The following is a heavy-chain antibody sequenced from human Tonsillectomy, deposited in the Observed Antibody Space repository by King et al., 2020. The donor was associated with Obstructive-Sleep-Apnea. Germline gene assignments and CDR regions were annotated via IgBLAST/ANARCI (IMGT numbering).Heavy chain of an antibody. CDR2: INHSGST. CDR3: ARGKTTVTRTNYYYYYGMDV. V-gene: IGHV4-34*01. CDR1: GGSFSGYY. Sequence: VQLQQWGAGLLKPSETLSLTCAVYGGSFSGYYWSWIRQPPGKGLEWIGEINHSGSTNYNPSLKSRVTISVDTSKNQFSLKLSSVTAADTAVYYCARGKTTVTRTNYYYYYGMDVWGQGTTVTVSS. D-gene: IGHD4-17*01. J-gene: IGHJ6*02.